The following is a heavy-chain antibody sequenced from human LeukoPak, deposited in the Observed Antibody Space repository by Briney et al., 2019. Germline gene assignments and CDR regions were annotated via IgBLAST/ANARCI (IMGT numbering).Heavy chain of an antibody. CDR2: ISGSGGTI. J-gene: IGHJ4*02. CDR1: GFTFRNYA. V-gene: IGHV3-23*01. D-gene: IGHD1-26*01. Sequence: GGSLRLSCAAAGFTFRNYAMRWVRQAPGKGLEWVSAISGSGGTIYYADSVKGRFTISRDNSKNTVYLQMNGLRAEDTAVYYCTKVGPGSYFDNWGQGTLVTVSS. CDR3: TKVGPGSYFDN.